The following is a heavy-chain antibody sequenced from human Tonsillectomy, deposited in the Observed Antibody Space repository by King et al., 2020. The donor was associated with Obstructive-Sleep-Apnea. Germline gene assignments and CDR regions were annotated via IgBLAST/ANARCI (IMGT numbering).Heavy chain of an antibody. D-gene: IGHD6-13*01. CDR1: GFTFSSYS. CDR3: ANSLRAAGLGDAFDI. V-gene: IGHV3-48*04. J-gene: IGHJ3*02. Sequence: QLVQSGGGLVQPGGSLRLSCAASGFTFSSYSMNWVRQAPGKGLEWVSYISSSSVTIYYADSVKGRFTISRDNAKNSLYLQMNSLRVEDTAVYYCANSLRAAGLGDAFDIWGQGTTVTVSS. CDR2: ISSSSVTI.